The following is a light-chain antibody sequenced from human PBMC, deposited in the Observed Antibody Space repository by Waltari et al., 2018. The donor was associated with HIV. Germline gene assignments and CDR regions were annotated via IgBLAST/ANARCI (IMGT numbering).Light chain of an antibody. CDR3: QQNIHWPPYT. CDR1: QSVSGN. J-gene: IGKJ2*01. Sequence: ETVLTQSPVNLSVSPGERVNLSCRASQSVSGNLVWYQQKPGQAPRLLIYAASSRATDIPARFSGSVSGTDYTLTISNLQSEDSAVYYCQQNIHWPPYTFGQGTKLEIK. V-gene: IGKV3-15*01. CDR2: AAS.